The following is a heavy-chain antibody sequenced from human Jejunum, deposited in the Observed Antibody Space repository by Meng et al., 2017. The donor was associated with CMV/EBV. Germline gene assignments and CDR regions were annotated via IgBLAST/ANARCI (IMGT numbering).Heavy chain of an antibody. V-gene: IGHV3-23*01. J-gene: IGHJ4*02. CDR1: GFTFSNYA. CDR2: FSGNSDST. CDR3: ATRGTTVTPLEY. D-gene: IGHD4-17*01. Sequence: SCAASGFTFSNYAMSWVRQAPGKGLEWVSTFSGNSDSTYYAESVKGRFIISRDNSKNTLYLQMNSLRAEDTAVYYCATRGTTVTPLEYWGQGTLVTVSS.